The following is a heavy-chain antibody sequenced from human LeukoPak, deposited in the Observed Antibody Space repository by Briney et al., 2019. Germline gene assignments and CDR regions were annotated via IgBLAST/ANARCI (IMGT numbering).Heavy chain of an antibody. CDR2: ISAYNGNT. J-gene: IGHJ3*02. Sequence: ASVTVSFKASGYTFTIYGISWVRQAPGQGLAWMGWISAYNGNTNYAQKLQGRVTMTTDTSTSTAYMELRSLRSDDTAAYYCTRGQLRADAFDIWGQGTMVTVSS. V-gene: IGHV1-18*01. CDR3: TRGQLRADAFDI. D-gene: IGHD2-2*01. CDR1: GYTFTIYG.